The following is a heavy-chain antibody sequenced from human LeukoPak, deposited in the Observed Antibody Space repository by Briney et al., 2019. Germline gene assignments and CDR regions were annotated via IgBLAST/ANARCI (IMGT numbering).Heavy chain of an antibody. CDR3: AKDAMGYCSSTSCYLNSYMDV. V-gene: IGHV3-30*07. D-gene: IGHD2-2*01. Sequence: PGGSLRLSCAASGFTFSSYAMHWVRQAPGKGLEWVAVISYDGSNKYYADSVKGRFTISRDNSKNTLYLQMNSLRAEDTAVYYCAKDAMGYCSSTSCYLNSYMDVWGKGTTVTVSS. CDR1: GFTFSSYA. J-gene: IGHJ6*03. CDR2: ISYDGSNK.